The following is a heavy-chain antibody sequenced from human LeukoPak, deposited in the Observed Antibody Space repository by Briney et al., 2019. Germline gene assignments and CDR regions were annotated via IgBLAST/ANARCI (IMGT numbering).Heavy chain of an antibody. D-gene: IGHD3-3*01. J-gene: IGHJ4*02. V-gene: IGHV3-20*04. CDR3: ARDTILHIFDY. CDR2: INWNGGST. Sequence: GGSLRLSCAASGFTFDDYGMSWVRQAPGKGLEWVSDINWNGGSTGYADSVKGRFTISRDNAKNSLYLQMNSLRAEDTALYYCARDTILHIFDYWGQGTLVTVSS. CDR1: GFTFDDYG.